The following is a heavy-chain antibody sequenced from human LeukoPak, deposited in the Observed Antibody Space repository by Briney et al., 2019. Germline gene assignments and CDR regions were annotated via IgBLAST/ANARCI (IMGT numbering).Heavy chain of an antibody. CDR2: IYYSGST. J-gene: IGHJ3*02. D-gene: IGHD5-18*01. CDR1: GGSISSYY. Sequence: SGTLSLTCAVSGGSISSYYWSWIRQPPGKGLEWIGYIYYSGSTNYNPSLKSRVTISVDTSKNQFSLKLSSVTAADTAVYYCARDRDSYGWDAFDIWGQGTMVTVSS. V-gene: IGHV4-59*01. CDR3: ARDRDSYGWDAFDI.